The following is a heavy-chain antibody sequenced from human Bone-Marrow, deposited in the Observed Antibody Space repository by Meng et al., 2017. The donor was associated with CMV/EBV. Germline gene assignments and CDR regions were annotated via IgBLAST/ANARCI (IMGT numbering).Heavy chain of an antibody. Sequence: SETLSLTGTVSAVSVISGSYYWSWIRQPPGKGLEWIGYILYTGKTNYNPSLKSRATISVDTSKNQFSLKLSSVTAADTAVYYCARDLEVGDTAMVFDYWGQGKLVTVSS. CDR1: AVSVISGSYY. D-gene: IGHD5-18*01. V-gene: IGHV4-61*01. J-gene: IGHJ4*02. CDR2: ILYTGKT. CDR3: ARDLEVGDTAMVFDY.